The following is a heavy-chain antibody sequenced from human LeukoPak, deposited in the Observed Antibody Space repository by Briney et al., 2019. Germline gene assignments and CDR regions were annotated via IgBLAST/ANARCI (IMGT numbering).Heavy chain of an antibody. CDR3: ARGIMVRGRRGYYYMDV. V-gene: IGHV1-8*01. CDR2: MNPNSGNT. J-gene: IGHJ6*03. CDR1: GYTFTSYD. D-gene: IGHD3-10*01. Sequence: ASVKVSCRASGYTFTSYDINWVRQATGQGLEWMGWMNPNSGNTGYAQKFQGRVTMTRNTSISTAYMELSSLRSEDTAVYYCARGIMVRGRRGYYYMDVWGKGTTVTISS.